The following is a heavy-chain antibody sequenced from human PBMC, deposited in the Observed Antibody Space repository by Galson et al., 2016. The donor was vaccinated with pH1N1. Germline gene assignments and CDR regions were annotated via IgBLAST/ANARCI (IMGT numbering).Heavy chain of an antibody. CDR2: IRFDGRNR. J-gene: IGHJ4*02. Sequence: SLRLSCAASGFTFSSYHMHWVRQAPGKGPEWVAFIRFDGRNRKYASSLKGRFTISRDNSKNTLYLQMDSMSTEETALYYCARDPHGYYGDYVGFHYWGQGNLVTVSS. CDR1: GFTFSSYH. D-gene: IGHD4-17*01. CDR3: ARDPHGYYGDYVGFHY. V-gene: IGHV3-30*02.